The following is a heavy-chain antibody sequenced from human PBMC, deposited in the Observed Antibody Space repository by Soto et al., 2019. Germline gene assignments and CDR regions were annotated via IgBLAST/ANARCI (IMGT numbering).Heavy chain of an antibody. Sequence: ASVKVSCKASGYTFTTYGISWVRQAPGQGLEWMGWISPYNGNTNYAQKLQDRVTMTTDTSTSTAYMELRSLRSDDTAVYYCARDAMTAADIVYFRHWGQGTLVTVSS. CDR2: ISPYNGNT. J-gene: IGHJ1*01. D-gene: IGHD6-13*01. CDR1: GYTFTTYG. CDR3: ARDAMTAADIVYFRH. V-gene: IGHV1-18*01.